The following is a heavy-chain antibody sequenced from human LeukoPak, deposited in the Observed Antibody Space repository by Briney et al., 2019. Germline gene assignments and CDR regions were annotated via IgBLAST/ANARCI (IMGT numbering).Heavy chain of an antibody. V-gene: IGHV3-74*01. CDR2: INSDGGSR. Sequence: PGGSLRLSCAASGFTFSSYWMHWVRQVPGKGLVWVSRINSDGGSRSYVDSVMGRFTISRDNAKNTLYLQLDSLRAEDTAVYYCARGLAVAGSSWFDPWGQGTLVSVSS. J-gene: IGHJ5*02. D-gene: IGHD6-19*01. CDR3: ARGLAVAGSSWFDP. CDR1: GFTFSSYW.